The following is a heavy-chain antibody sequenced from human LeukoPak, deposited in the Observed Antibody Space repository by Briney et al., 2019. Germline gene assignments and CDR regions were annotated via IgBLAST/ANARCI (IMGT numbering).Heavy chain of an antibody. D-gene: IGHD3-22*01. CDR1: GYSFTSYW. CDR2: IYPGDSDT. CDR3: ARPGYYDSSGYGFDY. V-gene: IGHV5-51*01. J-gene: IGHJ4*02. Sequence: GESLKISCKGSGYSFTSYWIGWVRQMPGKGLEWMGIIYPGDSDTRYSPSFQGQVTISADKSIGTAYLQWSSLKASDTAMYYCARPGYYDSSGYGFDYWGQGTLVTVSS.